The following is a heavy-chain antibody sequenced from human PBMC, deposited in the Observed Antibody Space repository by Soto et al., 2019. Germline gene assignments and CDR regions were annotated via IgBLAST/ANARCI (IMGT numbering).Heavy chain of an antibody. CDR2: INAANGDI. J-gene: IGHJ4*02. Sequence: QVQLVQSGAEVKKPGASVKVSCRASGYTFTAYPLHWVRQALGQRLEWMGWINAANGDIGYSREFQGRVTITRDTSASTVYMEVSSLTSEDTAVYYCAKKDYYAAGVYHFDHWGQGTLVTVSS. CDR3: AKKDYYAAGVYHFDH. V-gene: IGHV1-3*01. CDR1: GYTFTAYP. D-gene: IGHD3-10*01.